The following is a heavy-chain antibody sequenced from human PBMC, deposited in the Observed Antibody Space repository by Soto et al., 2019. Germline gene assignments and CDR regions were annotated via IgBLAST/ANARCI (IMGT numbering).Heavy chain of an antibody. J-gene: IGHJ4*02. D-gene: IGHD2-15*01. CDR2: ISGSGGRT. CDR1: GFTFSNYG. Sequence: ESGGGLVQPGGSLRLSCAASGFTFSNYGMSWVRQAPGKGLEWVSSISGSGGRTYYADSVKGRFTISRDNSKNTLYLQTDSLRAEDTAFYYCAKSDCSGGSCYFPFDCWGQGTLVTVSS. V-gene: IGHV3-23*01. CDR3: AKSDCSGGSCYFPFDC.